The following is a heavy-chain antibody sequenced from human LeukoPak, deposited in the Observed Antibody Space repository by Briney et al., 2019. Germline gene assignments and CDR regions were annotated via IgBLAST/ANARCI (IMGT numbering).Heavy chain of an antibody. Sequence: PGGSLRLSCAASGFTFSSYGMHWVRQAPGKGLEWVSAISGSGDSTYYADSVKGRFTISRDNSKDTVYLQMNSLRAEDTAVYYCARDNVVLRFLWYMDVWGKGTTVTVSS. CDR3: ARDNVVLRFLWYMDV. D-gene: IGHD3-3*01. V-gene: IGHV3-23*01. CDR2: ISGSGDST. CDR1: GFTFSSYG. J-gene: IGHJ6*03.